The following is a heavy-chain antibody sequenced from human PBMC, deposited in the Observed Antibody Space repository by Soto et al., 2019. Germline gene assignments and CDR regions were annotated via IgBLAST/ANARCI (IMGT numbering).Heavy chain of an antibody. CDR3: ARGSTIFDYFDY. Sequence: QVQLVQSGGEVKKPGASVKVSCKASGYTFSSYGITWVRQAPGQGLEWMGWISAYNDNTNYAQKLQARVTMTIDTSTSTAYIELRSLRYDDTAVYYCARGSTIFDYFDYWGQGTLVTVSS. D-gene: IGHD3-3*01. CDR1: GYTFSSYG. CDR2: ISAYNDNT. V-gene: IGHV1-18*01. J-gene: IGHJ4*02.